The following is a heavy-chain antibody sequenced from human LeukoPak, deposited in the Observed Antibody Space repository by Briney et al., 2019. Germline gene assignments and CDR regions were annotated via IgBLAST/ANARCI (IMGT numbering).Heavy chain of an antibody. Sequence: SETLSLTCTVSGGSISSYYWSWIRQPPGKGLEWIGYIYYSGRTNYNPSLNSRVTISVDPSKNQFSLKLSSVTAADTAVYYCARRRNYYYGMDVWGQGTTVTVSS. V-gene: IGHV4-59*08. CDR3: ARRRNYYYGMDV. CDR2: IYYSGRT. CDR1: GGSISSYY. J-gene: IGHJ6*02.